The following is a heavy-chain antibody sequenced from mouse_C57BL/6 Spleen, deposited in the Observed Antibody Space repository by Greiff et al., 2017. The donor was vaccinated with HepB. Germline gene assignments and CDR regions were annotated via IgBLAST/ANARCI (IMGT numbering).Heavy chain of an antibody. CDR3: ASGGDGYYPFAY. CDR2: ISYSGST. J-gene: IGHJ3*01. D-gene: IGHD2-3*01. CDR1: GYSITSGYD. Sequence: EVQLQQSGPGMVKPSQSLSLTCTVTGYSITSGYDWHWIRHFPGNKLEWMGYISYSGSTNYNPSLKSRISITHDTSKNHFFLKLNSVTTEDTATYYCASGGDGYYPFAYWGQGTLVTVSA. V-gene: IGHV3-1*01.